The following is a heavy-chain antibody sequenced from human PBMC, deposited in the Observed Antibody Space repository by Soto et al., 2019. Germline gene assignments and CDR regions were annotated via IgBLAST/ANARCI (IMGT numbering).Heavy chain of an antibody. J-gene: IGHJ3*02. CDR1: GYTLISYG. D-gene: IGHD3-16*01. CDR3: ATTRGSSGLFDAFDI. Sequence: QVQLVQSGAEVKKPGASVKVSCKASGYTLISYGFIWVRQAPGQGLEWMGWISSYNGNTKYAQKFQGRVTMIIDTSTSTAYMELRSLRSDDTAVYYCATTRGSSGLFDAFDIWGQGTMVTVSS. V-gene: IGHV1-18*04. CDR2: ISSYNGNT.